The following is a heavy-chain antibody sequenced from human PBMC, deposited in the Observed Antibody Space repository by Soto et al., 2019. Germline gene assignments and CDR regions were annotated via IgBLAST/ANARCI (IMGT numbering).Heavy chain of an antibody. CDR3: ANTPTDYTNAWYFLDY. CDR1: GGSFRTSY. V-gene: IGHV4-59*01. CDR2: IYNSGNI. Sequence: PSETLSVTCAVDGGSFRTSYWSWIRQPPGKGLEWIGYIYNSGNINYNPSLKSRVTISIDTSKNQFSLRLTSVSAADTAVYYCANTPTDYTNAWYFLDYWGQGTLVTVSS. D-gene: IGHD3-3*01. J-gene: IGHJ4*02.